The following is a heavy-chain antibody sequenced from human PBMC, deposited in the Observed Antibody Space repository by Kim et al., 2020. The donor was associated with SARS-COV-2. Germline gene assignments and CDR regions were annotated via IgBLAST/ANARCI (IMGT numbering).Heavy chain of an antibody. CDR2: ISGSGGST. Sequence: GGSLRLSCAASGFTFSSYAMSWVRQAPGKGLEWVSAISGSGGSTYYADSVKGRFTISRDNSKNTLYLQMNSLRAEDTAVYYCAKARSIVVVPAALDYWGQGNLVTVSS. V-gene: IGHV3-23*01. J-gene: IGHJ4*02. CDR1: GFTFSSYA. CDR3: AKARSIVVVPAALDY. D-gene: IGHD2-2*01.